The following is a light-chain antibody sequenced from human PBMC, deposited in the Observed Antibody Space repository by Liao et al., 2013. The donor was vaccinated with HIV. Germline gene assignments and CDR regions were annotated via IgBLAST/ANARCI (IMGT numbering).Light chain of an antibody. CDR3: QAWDSTTLV. CDR1: RLGSKF. J-gene: IGLJ2*01. Sequence: SHELTQPPSVSVSPGQTASIACSGERLGSKFVCWYQQRPGQSPVLIIYQDRKRPSGIPERFSGSNSGNTASLTISGTQAMDEADYYCQAWDSTTLVFGGRDQADRP. CDR2: QDR. V-gene: IGLV3-1*01.